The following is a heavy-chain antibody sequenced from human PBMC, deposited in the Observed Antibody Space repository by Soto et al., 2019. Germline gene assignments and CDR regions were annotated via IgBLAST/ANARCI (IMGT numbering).Heavy chain of an antibody. V-gene: IGHV4-39*01. J-gene: IGHJ4*02. CDR3: ARTNPSSSWFLDY. CDR1: GASIPSSSYY. CDR2: IYYSGST. Sequence: SATLSLTCPVPGASIPSSSYYWGWIRQPPGKGLEWIWNIYYSGSTHYNPSLKSRFTISVDTSKNQFSLKLSSVTAADTAVYYCARTNPSSSWFLDYWGQGTLVTVS. D-gene: IGHD6-13*01.